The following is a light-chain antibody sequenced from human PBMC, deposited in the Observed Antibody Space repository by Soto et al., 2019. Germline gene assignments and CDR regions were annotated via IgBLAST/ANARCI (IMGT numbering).Light chain of an antibody. J-gene: IGKJ1*01. CDR2: WAS. V-gene: IGKV4-1*01. CDR3: QQYYSLPPT. Sequence: DIVMNQSPDSLAVSLGERATINCKSSQIVLYSSNNEDSLAWYQQKPGQPPKLLIYWASTRESGVPDRVSGGGSGTDVTLTICSLQPEDVAVYYCQQYYSLPPTFSQGTKGET. CDR1: QIVLYSSNNEDS.